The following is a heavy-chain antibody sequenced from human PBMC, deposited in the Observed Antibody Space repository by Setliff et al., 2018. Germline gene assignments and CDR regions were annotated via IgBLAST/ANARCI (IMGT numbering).Heavy chain of an antibody. CDR2: IYYSGNT. CDR3: ARRIVGAVDGFDI. Sequence: PSETLSLTCTVSGASITTSNSYWGWIRQPPGKGLEWIAHIYYSGNTFYNPSLGSRLTISGDTSKNQFSLKLSSATPADTAVYYCARRIVGAVDGFDIWGQGTMVTVSS. D-gene: IGHD1-26*01. CDR1: GASITTSNSY. J-gene: IGHJ3*02. V-gene: IGHV4-39*01.